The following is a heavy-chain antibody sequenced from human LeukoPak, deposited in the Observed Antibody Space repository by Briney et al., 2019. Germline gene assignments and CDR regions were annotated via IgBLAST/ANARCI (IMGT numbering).Heavy chain of an antibody. Sequence: SGGSLRLSCAASGFTFSSYSMNWVRQAPGKGLEWVSSISSSGSYIYYADSVKGRFTISRDNAKNSLYLQMNSLRAEDTAVYYCARDRWEQSTNWFDPWGQGTLVTVSS. CDR2: ISSSGSYI. CDR3: ARDRWEQSTNWFDP. J-gene: IGHJ5*02. CDR1: GFTFSSYS. D-gene: IGHD1-26*01. V-gene: IGHV3-21*01.